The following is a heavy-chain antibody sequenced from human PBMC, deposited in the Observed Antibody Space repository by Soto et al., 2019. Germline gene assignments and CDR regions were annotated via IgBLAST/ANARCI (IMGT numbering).Heavy chain of an antibody. V-gene: IGHV1-69*01. Sequence: QVQLVQSGAEVKKPGSSVKVSCKASGGTFSSYAISWVRQAPGQGLEWMGGIIPIFGTANYAQKFQGRVTITADESTSTAYMELRSLRSEDTAVYYCAGGRLVRVYYYYYYGMDVWGQGTTVTVSS. CDR2: IIPIFGTA. D-gene: IGHD6-19*01. CDR1: GGTFSSYA. CDR3: AGGRLVRVYYYYYYGMDV. J-gene: IGHJ6*02.